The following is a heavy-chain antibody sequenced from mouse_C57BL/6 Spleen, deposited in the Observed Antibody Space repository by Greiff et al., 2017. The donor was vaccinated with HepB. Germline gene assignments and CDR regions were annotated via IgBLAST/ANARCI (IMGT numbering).Heavy chain of an antibody. CDR2: IHPNSGST. CDR1: GYTFTSYW. D-gene: IGHD2-4*01. Sequence: VQLQQPGAELVKPGASVKLSCKASGYTFTSYWMHWVKQRPGQGLEWIGMIHPNSGSTNYNEKFKSKATLTVDKSSSTAYMQLSSLTSEDSAVYYCARYDDDGAWFAYWGQGTLVTVSA. V-gene: IGHV1-64*01. J-gene: IGHJ3*01. CDR3: ARYDDDGAWFAY.